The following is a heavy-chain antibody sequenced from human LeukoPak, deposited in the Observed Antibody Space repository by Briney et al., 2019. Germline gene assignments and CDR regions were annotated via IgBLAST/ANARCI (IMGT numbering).Heavy chain of an antibody. CDR3: ARFMITFGGVIGQDAFDI. CDR1: GFTFSSYS. CDR2: ISSSSSYI. Sequence: PGGSLRLSRAASGFTFSSYSMNWVRQAPGKGLEWVSSISSSSSYIYYADSVKGRFTISRDNAKNSLYLQMNSLRAEDTAVCYCARFMITFGGVIGQDAFDIWGQGTMVTVSS. V-gene: IGHV3-21*01. J-gene: IGHJ3*02. D-gene: IGHD3-16*02.